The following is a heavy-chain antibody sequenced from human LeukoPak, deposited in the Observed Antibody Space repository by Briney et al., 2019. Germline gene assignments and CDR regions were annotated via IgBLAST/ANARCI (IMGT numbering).Heavy chain of an antibody. D-gene: IGHD3-22*01. CDR3: ARIGYYYDSRGYSYGMDV. Sequence: SGPTLVNPTQTLTLTCTFSGFSLRTSGMCVSWIRQPPGKALEWLAHIFSNDEKSFSTSLRSRLTISKDTSKSQVVLTMTNMDPVDTATYYCARIGYYYDSRGYSYGMDVWGQGTTVTVSS. CDR2: IFSNDEK. V-gene: IGHV2-26*01. J-gene: IGHJ6*02. CDR1: GFSLRTSGMC.